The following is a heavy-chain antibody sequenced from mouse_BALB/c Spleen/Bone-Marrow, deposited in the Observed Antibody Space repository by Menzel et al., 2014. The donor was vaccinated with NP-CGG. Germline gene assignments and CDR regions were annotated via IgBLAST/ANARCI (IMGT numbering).Heavy chain of an antibody. Sequence: QVQLQQPGAELVRPGASVKLSCKASGYTFTSYWINWVKQRPGQGLEWIGNIYPSDSYTNYNQKFKDKATLTVDKSSSTPYMQLSSPTSEDSAVYYCTREGYYGSSYVDYWGQGTTLTVSS. CDR1: GYTFTSYW. CDR2: IYPSDSYT. J-gene: IGHJ2*01. V-gene: IGHV1-69*02. D-gene: IGHD1-1*01. CDR3: TREGYYGSSYVDY.